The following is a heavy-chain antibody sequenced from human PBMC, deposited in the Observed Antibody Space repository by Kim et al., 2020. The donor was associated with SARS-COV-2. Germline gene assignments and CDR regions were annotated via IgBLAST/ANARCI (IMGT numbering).Heavy chain of an antibody. J-gene: IGHJ3*02. V-gene: IGHV4-39*01. CDR1: GGSISSSSYY. D-gene: IGHD6-13*01. CDR3: ARHSLFVAGYSWSPDAFDI. Sequence: SETLSLTCTVSGGSISSSSYYWGWIRQPPGKGLEWIGSIYYSGSTYYNPSLKSRVTISVDTSKNQFSLKLSSVTAADTAVYYCARHSLFVAGYSWSPDAFDIWGQGTMVTVSS. CDR2: IYYSGST.